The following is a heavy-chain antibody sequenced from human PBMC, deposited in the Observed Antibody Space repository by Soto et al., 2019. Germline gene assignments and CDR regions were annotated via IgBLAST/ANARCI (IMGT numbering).Heavy chain of an antibody. CDR1: GITFSNYA. J-gene: IGHJ1*01. Sequence: GGSLRLSCAASGITFSNYALSWVRQAPGKGLEWVSGISGSGRSTHYADSVKGRFTISRDNSKNTLYLQMNSLRAEDTAVYYCARGRYDSSGYYPEYFQHWGQGTLVTVSS. CDR2: ISGSGRST. D-gene: IGHD3-22*01. V-gene: IGHV3-23*01. CDR3: ARGRYDSSGYYPEYFQH.